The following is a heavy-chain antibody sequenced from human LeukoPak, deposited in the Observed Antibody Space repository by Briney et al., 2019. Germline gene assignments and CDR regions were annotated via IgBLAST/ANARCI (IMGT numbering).Heavy chain of an antibody. Sequence: PGGSLRLSCAASGFTFSSYSMNWVRQAPGKGLEWVSSISSSSSYIYYADSVKGRFTISRDNAKNSLYLQMNSLRAEDAAVYYCARIAHDYGDHSFDYWGQGTLVTVSS. J-gene: IGHJ4*02. D-gene: IGHD4-17*01. CDR3: ARIAHDYGDHSFDY. V-gene: IGHV3-21*01. CDR2: ISSSSSYI. CDR1: GFTFSSYS.